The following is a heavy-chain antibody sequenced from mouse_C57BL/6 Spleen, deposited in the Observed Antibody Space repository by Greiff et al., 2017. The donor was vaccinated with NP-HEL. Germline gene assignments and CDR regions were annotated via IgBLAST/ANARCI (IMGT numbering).Heavy chain of an antibody. Sequence: EVKVVESGGGLVKPGGSLKLSCAASGFTFSSYAMSWVRQTPEKRLEWVATISDGGSYTYYPDNVKGRFTISRDNAKNNLYLQMRHLKSEDTAMYYCARDSPVDYFDYWGQGTTLTVSS. CDR2: ISDGGSYT. V-gene: IGHV5-4*01. CDR1: GFTFSSYA. CDR3: ARDSPVDYFDY. D-gene: IGHD1-1*01. J-gene: IGHJ2*01.